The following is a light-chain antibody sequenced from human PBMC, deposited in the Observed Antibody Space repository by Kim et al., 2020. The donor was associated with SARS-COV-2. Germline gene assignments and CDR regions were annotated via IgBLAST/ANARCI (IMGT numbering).Light chain of an antibody. CDR1: QNIGFY. V-gene: IGKV1-33*01. CDR2: DAS. CDR3: QQYEEIPYT. J-gene: IGKJ2*01. Sequence: DIQMTQSPSSLSVSVGDRVTITCHASQNIGFYLNWYQQTPGTAPKLLIYDASDLQPGVPSRFSGSGSGTVFSLTISSLQPDDVATYVCQQYEEIPYTFGQGTKLEI.